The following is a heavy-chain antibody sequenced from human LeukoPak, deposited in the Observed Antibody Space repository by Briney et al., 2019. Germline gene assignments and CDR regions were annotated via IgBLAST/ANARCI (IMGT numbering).Heavy chain of an antibody. CDR2: IKQDGSEK. Sequence: PGGSLRLSCAASGFTFSSYWMSWVRQAPGKGLEWVANIKQDGSEKYYVDSVKGRFTISRDNAKNSLYLQMNSLRAEDTAVYYCARDFDAQGELWLQGGFDYWGQGTLVTVSS. D-gene: IGHD5-18*01. V-gene: IGHV3-7*01. J-gene: IGHJ4*02. CDR3: ARDFDAQGELWLQGGFDY. CDR1: GFTFSSYW.